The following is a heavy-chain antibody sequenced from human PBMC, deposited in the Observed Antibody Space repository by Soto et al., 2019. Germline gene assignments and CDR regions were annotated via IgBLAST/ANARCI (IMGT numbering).Heavy chain of an antibody. Sequence: PGGSLRLSCASSGFTFSSCSMNWVRQAPGKGLEWVSFIGGSGDTKYYADSVKGRFTISRDNAKNSLYLQMSSLRDEDTAVYYCAKYCSSDVCFDYWGQGTLVTVSS. CDR3: AKYCSSDVCFDY. CDR1: GFTFSSCS. D-gene: IGHD2-8*01. CDR2: IGGSGDTK. V-gene: IGHV3-48*02. J-gene: IGHJ4*02.